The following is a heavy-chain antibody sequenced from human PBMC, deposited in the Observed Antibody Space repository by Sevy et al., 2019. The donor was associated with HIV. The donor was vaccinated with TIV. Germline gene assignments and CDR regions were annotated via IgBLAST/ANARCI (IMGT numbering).Heavy chain of an antibody. V-gene: IGHV3-21*01. CDR2: ISSSSSYI. CDR1: GFTFSSYS. Sequence: GGSLRLSCVASGFTFSSYSMNWVRQAPGKGLEWVSSISSSSSYIYYADSVKGRFTISRDNAKNSLYLQMNSLRAEDTAVYYCARDGVMVKDYYGMDVWGQGTTVTVSS. CDR3: ARDGVMVKDYYGMDV. J-gene: IGHJ6*02. D-gene: IGHD5-18*01.